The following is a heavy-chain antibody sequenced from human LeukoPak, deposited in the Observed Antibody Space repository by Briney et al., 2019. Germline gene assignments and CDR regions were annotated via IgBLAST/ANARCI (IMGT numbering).Heavy chain of an antibody. CDR3: ARVGPNSGYYFDY. J-gene: IGHJ4*02. CDR1: GLTFSGYY. V-gene: IGHV3-11*01. D-gene: IGHD3-22*01. CDR2: ISSSSIPI. Sequence: GGSLRLSCAASGLTFSGYYMSWIRQATGKGLEWVSYISSSSIPIYYADSVKGRFTISRDNTKNSLYLQMNSLRVEDTAMYYCARVGPNSGYYFDYWGQGTLVTVSS.